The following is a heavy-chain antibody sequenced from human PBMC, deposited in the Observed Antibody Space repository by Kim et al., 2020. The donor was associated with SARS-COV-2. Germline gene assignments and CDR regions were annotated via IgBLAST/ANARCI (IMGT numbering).Heavy chain of an antibody. J-gene: IGHJ4*02. Sequence: YSQKFQGIVTITRDTSASTAYMELSSLRSEDTAVYYCARDTIFGVVKLDYWGQGTLVTVSS. CDR3: ARDTIFGVVKLDY. V-gene: IGHV1-3*01. D-gene: IGHD3-3*01.